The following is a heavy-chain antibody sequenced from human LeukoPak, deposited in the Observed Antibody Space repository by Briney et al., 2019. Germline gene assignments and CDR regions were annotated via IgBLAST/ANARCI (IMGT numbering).Heavy chain of an antibody. Sequence: GGSLRLSCAASGITVSSNYMSWVRQAPGKGLEWVSYISSSGSTIYYADSVKGRFTISRDNAKNSLYLQMNSLRAEDTAVYYCAELGITMIGGVWGKGTTVTISS. CDR3: AELGITMIGGV. J-gene: IGHJ6*04. V-gene: IGHV3-48*03. CDR1: GITVSSNY. D-gene: IGHD3-10*02. CDR2: ISSSGSTI.